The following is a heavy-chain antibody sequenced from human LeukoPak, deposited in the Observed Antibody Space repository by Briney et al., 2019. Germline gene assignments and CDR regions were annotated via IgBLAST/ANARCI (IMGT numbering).Heavy chain of an antibody. CDR1: GFTFSNYS. V-gene: IGHV3-21*01. J-gene: IGHJ6*04. CDR2: ISSSSNYI. D-gene: IGHD3-10*02. Sequence: GGSLRLSCASSGFTFSNYSMNWVRQAPGKGLDWVSSISSSSNYIYYADSVKGRFTISRDNAKNSLYLQMNSLRAEDTAVYYCAELGITMIGGVWGKGTTVTISS. CDR3: AELGITMIGGV.